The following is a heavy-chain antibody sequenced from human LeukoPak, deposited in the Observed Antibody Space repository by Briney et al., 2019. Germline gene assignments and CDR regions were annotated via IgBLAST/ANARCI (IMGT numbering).Heavy chain of an antibody. D-gene: IGHD6-13*01. J-gene: IGHJ4*02. Sequence: GGSLRLSCAASGFTFSSYAMSWVRQAPGKGLEWVSAISGSGGSTYYADSVKGRFTISRDNSKNTLYLQMNSLRAEDTAVYYCARGRGDSSSWYYFDYWGQGTLVTVSS. CDR3: ARGRGDSSSWYYFDY. CDR1: GFTFSSYA. CDR2: ISGSGGST. V-gene: IGHV3-23*01.